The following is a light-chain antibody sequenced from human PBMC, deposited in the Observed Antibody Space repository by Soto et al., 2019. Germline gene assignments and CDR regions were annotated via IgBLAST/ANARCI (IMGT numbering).Light chain of an antibody. CDR1: SSNIGPNYD. V-gene: IGLV1-40*01. J-gene: IGLJ2*01. CDR2: ANT. CDR3: QSNDNSLSGAV. Sequence: QSVLTQPPSVSGAPGQRVTISCTWSSSNIGPNYDVHWYQQLPGTAPKLLIYANTNRPSGVPDRFSASKSGTSASLAVTGLQAEDEADYYCQSNDNSLSGAVFGGGTKLTVL.